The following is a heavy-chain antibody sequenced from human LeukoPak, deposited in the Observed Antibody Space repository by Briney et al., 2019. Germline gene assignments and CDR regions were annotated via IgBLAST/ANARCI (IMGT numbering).Heavy chain of an antibody. CDR2: ISAYNGNT. J-gene: IGHJ4*02. CDR3: ARGPSPRVAARLDYFDY. Sequence: ASVKVSCKASGYTFTSYYMHWVRQAPGQGLEWMGWISAYNGNTNYAQKLQGRVTMTTDTSTSTAYMELRSLRSDDTAVYYCARGPSPRVAARLDYFDYWGQGTLVTVSS. V-gene: IGHV1-18*04. D-gene: IGHD6-6*01. CDR1: GYTFTSYY.